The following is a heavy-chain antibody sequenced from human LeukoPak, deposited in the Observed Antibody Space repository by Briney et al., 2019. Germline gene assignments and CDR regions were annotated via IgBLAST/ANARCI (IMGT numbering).Heavy chain of an antibody. CDR1: GGSISSGGYY. Sequence: SETLSLTCTVSGGSISSGGYYWSWIRQHPGKGLEWIGYIYYSGSTYYNPSLKSRVTISVDTSKNQFSLKLSSVTAADTAVYYCAREVADYDSSGYYSSGDWFDPWGQGTLVTVSS. CDR2: IYYSGST. D-gene: IGHD3-22*01. CDR3: AREVADYDSSGYYSSGDWFDP. J-gene: IGHJ5*02. V-gene: IGHV4-31*03.